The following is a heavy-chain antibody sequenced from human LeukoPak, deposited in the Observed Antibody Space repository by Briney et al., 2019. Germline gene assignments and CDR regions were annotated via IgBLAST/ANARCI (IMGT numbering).Heavy chain of an antibody. J-gene: IGHJ4*02. CDR1: RFTFSSYV. CDR3: ARGIPLDC. CDR2: ISSSATTI. Sequence: GGSLRLSCAASRFTFSSYVMHWVRQAPGKGLEWVCYISSSATTIYYADSVKGRFTISRDNGKNSLYLQMNSLRAEDTAVYYCARGIPLDCWGQGTLVTVSS. V-gene: IGHV3-48*03.